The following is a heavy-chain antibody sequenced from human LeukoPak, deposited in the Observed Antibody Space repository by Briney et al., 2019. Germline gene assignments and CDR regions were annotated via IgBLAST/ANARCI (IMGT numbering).Heavy chain of an antibody. CDR3: VRSQDYGGNSEWYFDL. CDR2: IYYSGST. V-gene: IGHV4-59*01. J-gene: IGHJ2*01. Sequence: SETLSLTCTVSGGSISSYYWSWIRQPPGKGLEWIGYIYYSGSTNYNPSLKSRVTISVDTSKNQFSLKLSSVTAADTAVYYCVRSQDYGGNSEWYFDLWGRGTLVTVSS. CDR1: GGSISSYY. D-gene: IGHD4-23*01.